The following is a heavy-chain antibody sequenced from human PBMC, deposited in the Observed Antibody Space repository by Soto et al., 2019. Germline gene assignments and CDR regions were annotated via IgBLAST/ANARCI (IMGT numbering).Heavy chain of an antibody. D-gene: IGHD1-1*01. CDR1: GYTFTDYY. J-gene: IGHJ3*02. Sequence: QVQLVQSGAEVKRPGASMRVSCKASGYTFTDYYIHWVRQAPGQGLEWMGIIKPSGGITTYGQKFQGRITMTRDTSTNTVYMELSSLRSDDTAVYYCVRDWTGTTCRGDAFDIWGQGTTVNVSS. CDR3: VRDWTGTTCRGDAFDI. CDR2: IKPSGGIT. V-gene: IGHV1-46*03.